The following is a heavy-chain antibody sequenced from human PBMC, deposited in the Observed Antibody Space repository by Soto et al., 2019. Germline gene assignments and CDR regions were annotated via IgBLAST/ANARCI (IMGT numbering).Heavy chain of an antibody. V-gene: IGHV1-18*01. CDR3: VRDRTYYYDSSGDVDY. Sequence: GASVKVSCKASGYTFTSYGISWVRQAPGQGLEWMGWISAYNGNTNYAQKLQGRVTMTTDTSTSTAYMELRSLRSDDTAVYYCVRDRTYYYDSSGDVDYWGQETLVTVSS. CDR1: GYTFTSYG. D-gene: IGHD3-22*01. CDR2: ISAYNGNT. J-gene: IGHJ4*02.